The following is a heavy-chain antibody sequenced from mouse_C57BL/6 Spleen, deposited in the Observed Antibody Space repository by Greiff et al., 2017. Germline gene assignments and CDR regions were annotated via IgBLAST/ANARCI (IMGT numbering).Heavy chain of an antibody. CDR3: ARDQSDYGSSFDY. D-gene: IGHD1-1*01. Sequence: EVMLVESGGGLVKPGGSLKLSCAASGFTFSSYAMSWVRQTPEKRLEWVATISDGGSYTYYPDNVKGRFTISRDNAKNNLYLQMSHLKSEDTAMYYCARDQSDYGSSFDYWGQGTTLTVSS. J-gene: IGHJ2*01. CDR2: ISDGGSYT. CDR1: GFTFSSYA. V-gene: IGHV5-4*01.